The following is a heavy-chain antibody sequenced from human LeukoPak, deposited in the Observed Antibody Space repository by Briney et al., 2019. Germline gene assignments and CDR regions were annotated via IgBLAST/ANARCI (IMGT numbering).Heavy chain of an antibody. D-gene: IGHD5-18*01. CDR3: ARDHTAAGIIFDY. CDR2: INQDGSEK. J-gene: IGHJ4*02. CDR1: GFTFSSYS. Sequence: GGSLRLSCAASGFTFSSYSMNWVRQAPGKGLEWVANINQDGSEKYYVDSVKGRFIISRDNAKNSLHLQMNSLRAEDTAVYYCARDHTAAGIIFDYWGQGALVTVSS. V-gene: IGHV3-7*01.